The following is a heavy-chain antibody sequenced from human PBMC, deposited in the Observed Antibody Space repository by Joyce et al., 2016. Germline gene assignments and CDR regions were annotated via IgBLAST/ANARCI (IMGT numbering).Heavy chain of an antibody. CDR2: INPRGGTT. Sequence: QVLLVQSGAEVKEPGASVKLSCKASGYTFTGSYMHWVRQAPGQRLEWMGIINPRGGTTIFAQKFHGRLAMTRDTSTSTVYMELSSLRSEDTAVYYCARAGGLSSYYHYMDVWDKGTTVTVSS. J-gene: IGHJ6*03. D-gene: IGHD4-23*01. CDR3: ARAGGLSSYYHYMDV. V-gene: IGHV1-46*01. CDR1: GYTFTGSY.